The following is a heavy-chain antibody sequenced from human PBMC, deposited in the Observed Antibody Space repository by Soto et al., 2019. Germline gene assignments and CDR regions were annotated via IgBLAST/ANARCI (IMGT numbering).Heavy chain of an antibody. Sequence: KASETLSLTCSVSGDSISTVDYFWAWIRQPPGQALEYIGYIYKSTTTYYNPSFESRVAISLDTSKSQFPLTVTSVTAADTAVYFCARGRYCLTGRCFPNWFDSWGQGTLVTVSS. D-gene: IGHD2-15*01. CDR1: GDSISTVDYF. CDR3: ARGRYCLTGRCFPNWFDS. V-gene: IGHV4-30-4*01. CDR2: IYKSTTT. J-gene: IGHJ5*01.